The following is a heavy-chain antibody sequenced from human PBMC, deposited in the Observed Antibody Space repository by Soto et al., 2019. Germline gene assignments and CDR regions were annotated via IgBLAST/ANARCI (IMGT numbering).Heavy chain of an antibody. Sequence: GESLKISCKGSGCSFTSYWIGWVRQMPGKGLEWMGIIYPGDSDTRYSPSFQGQVTISADKSISTAYLQWSSLKASDTAMYYCARRDTVTKYYYYYGMDVWGQGTTVTVSS. CDR1: GCSFTSYW. V-gene: IGHV5-51*01. CDR2: IYPGDSDT. D-gene: IGHD4-17*01. CDR3: ARRDTVTKYYYYYGMDV. J-gene: IGHJ6*02.